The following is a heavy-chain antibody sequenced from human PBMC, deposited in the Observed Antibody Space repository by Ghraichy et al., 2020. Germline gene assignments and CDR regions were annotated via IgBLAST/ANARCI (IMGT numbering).Heavy chain of an antibody. CDR2: IHHTGST. Sequence: SETLSLTCVVYGGSFNNYYWSWIRQPPEKGLEWIGEIHHTGSTNYNPSLKSRVDISVDTSESQFSLEVTSVSAADTAVYYCARGGRYGSGTYYIFDSWGQGLLVTVSS. CDR1: GGSFNNYY. D-gene: IGHD3-10*01. J-gene: IGHJ4*02. V-gene: IGHV4-34*01. CDR3: ARGGRYGSGTYYIFDS.